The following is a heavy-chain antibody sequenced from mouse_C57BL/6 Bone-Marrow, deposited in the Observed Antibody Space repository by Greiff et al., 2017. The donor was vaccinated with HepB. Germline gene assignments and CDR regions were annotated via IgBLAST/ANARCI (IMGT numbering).Heavy chain of an antibody. D-gene: IGHD1-1*01. Sequence: VKLLESGAELVKPGASVEISCKASGYAFSSYWMNWVKQRPGKGLEWIGQIYPGDGDTNYNGKFKGKATLTADKSSSTAYMQLSSLTSEDSAVYFCAPDYYGSSYRYFDYWGQGTTLTVSS. J-gene: IGHJ2*01. V-gene: IGHV1-80*01. CDR2: IYPGDGDT. CDR1: GYAFSSYW. CDR3: APDYYGSSYRYFDY.